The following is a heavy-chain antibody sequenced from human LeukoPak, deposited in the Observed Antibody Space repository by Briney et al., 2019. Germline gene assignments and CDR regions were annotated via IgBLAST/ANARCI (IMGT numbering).Heavy chain of an antibody. J-gene: IGHJ6*02. V-gene: IGHV3-48*03. D-gene: IGHD2-21*02. CDR3: ARDRGVTLFYYGMDV. Sequence: PGGSLRLSCAASGFTFSNHEMNWVRKAPGKGLEWVSYIRSSGSTIYYADSVKGRFTISRDNAKNSLYLQMNSLRAEDTAVYYCARDRGVTLFYYGMDVWGQGTTVTVSS. CDR1: GFTFSNHE. CDR2: IRSSGSTI.